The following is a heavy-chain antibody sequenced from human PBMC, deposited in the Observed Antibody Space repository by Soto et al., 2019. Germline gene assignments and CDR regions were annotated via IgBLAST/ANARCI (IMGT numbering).Heavy chain of an antibody. CDR2: TRQDGGKE. D-gene: IGHD4-17*01. CDR1: GFTFSTYW. CDR3: ARYPNPTVTGLPFDL. J-gene: IGHJ4*02. Sequence: EVQLVESGGGLVQPGGSLRLSCAASGFTFSTYWMSWVRQAPGKGLEWVAHTRQDGGKEYYVDSVKGRFTISRDNAKNSLYLQMNSLSVEDTAVYYCARYPNPTVTGLPFDLWGQGTLVTVSS. V-gene: IGHV3-7*03.